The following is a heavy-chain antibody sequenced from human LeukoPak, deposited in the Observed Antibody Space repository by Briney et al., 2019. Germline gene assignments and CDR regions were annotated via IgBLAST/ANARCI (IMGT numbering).Heavy chain of an antibody. J-gene: IGHJ4*02. CDR3: ARGVEMATIYDY. CDR2: IYYSGST. CDR1: GGSISSYY. Sequence: SETLSVTCTVSGGSISSYYWSWIRQPPGKGLEWIGYIYYSGSTNYNPSLKSRVTISVDTSKNQFSLKLSSVTAADTAVYYCARGVEMATIYDYWGQGTLVTVSS. V-gene: IGHV4-59*01. D-gene: IGHD5-24*01.